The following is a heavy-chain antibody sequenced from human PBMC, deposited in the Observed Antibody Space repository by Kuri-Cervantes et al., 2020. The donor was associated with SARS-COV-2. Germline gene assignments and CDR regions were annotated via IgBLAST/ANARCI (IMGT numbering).Heavy chain of an antibody. Sequence: KVSCKGSGYSFTSYWIGWVRQMPGKGLEWMGIIYPGDSDTRYSPSFQGQVTISADKSISTAYLQWSSLKASDTAMYYCARPPAGDCSSTSCSHWGQGTPVTVSS. CDR2: IYPGDSDT. CDR3: ARPPAGDCSSTSCSH. D-gene: IGHD2-2*01. J-gene: IGHJ4*02. CDR1: GYSFTSYW. V-gene: IGHV5-51*01.